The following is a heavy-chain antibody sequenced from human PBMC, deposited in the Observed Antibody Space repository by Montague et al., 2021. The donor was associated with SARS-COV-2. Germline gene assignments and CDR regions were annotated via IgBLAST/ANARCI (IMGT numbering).Heavy chain of an antibody. D-gene: IGHD3-16*02. Sequence: SETLSLTCTVSGGSISSSSYYGGWIRQPPGKGLEWIGSIYYSGSTYYNPSLKSRVTISVDTSKNQFSLKLSSVTAADTAVYYCARIRIGVWGSYRYFDYWGQGTLVTVSS. CDR3: ARIRIGVWGSYRYFDY. J-gene: IGHJ4*02. V-gene: IGHV4-39*01. CDR2: IYYSGST. CDR1: GGSISSSSYY.